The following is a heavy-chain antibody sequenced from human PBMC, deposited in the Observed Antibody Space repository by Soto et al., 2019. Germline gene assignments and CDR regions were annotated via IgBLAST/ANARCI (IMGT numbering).Heavy chain of an antibody. CDR1: GYTFTGYY. CDR2: INPNSGGT. V-gene: IGHV1-2*04. CDR3: ARDRGSWYGFGYYYYYGVDV. D-gene: IGHD6-13*01. J-gene: IGHJ6*02. Sequence: GASVKVSCKASGYTFTGYYMHWVRQAPGQGLEWMGWINPNSGGTNYAQKFQGWVTMTRDTSISTAYMELSRLRSDDTAVYYCARDRGSWYGFGYYYYYGVDVWGQGTTVTSP.